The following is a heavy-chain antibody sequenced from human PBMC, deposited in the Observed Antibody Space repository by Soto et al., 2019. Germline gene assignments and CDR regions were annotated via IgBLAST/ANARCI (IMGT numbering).Heavy chain of an antibody. CDR1: GYTRINHIYC. J-gene: IGHJ4*02. V-gene: IGHV4-39*01. CDR3: SRREGMATISYYLDS. D-gene: IGHD1-26*01. CDR2: IYYRGNT. Sequence: LSSTVSGYTRINHIYCWGSIRQTPGKGLEWIGSIYYRGNTYYNPSLQTRVTISLDKSKSQFSLKLNSVTAADSAVYCFSRREGMATISYYLDSWGQGALLTVSS.